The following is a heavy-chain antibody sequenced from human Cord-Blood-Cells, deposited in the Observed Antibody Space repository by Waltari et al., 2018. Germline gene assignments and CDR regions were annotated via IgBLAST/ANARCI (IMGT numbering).Heavy chain of an antibody. Sequence: QGLEWMGGIIPIFGTANYAQKFQGRVTITADESTSTAYMELSSLRSEDTAVYYCARDQGGEHPDAFDIWGQGTMVTVSS. D-gene: IGHD7-27*01. V-gene: IGHV1-69*01. CDR3: ARDQGGEHPDAFDI. CDR2: IIPIFGTA. J-gene: IGHJ3*02.